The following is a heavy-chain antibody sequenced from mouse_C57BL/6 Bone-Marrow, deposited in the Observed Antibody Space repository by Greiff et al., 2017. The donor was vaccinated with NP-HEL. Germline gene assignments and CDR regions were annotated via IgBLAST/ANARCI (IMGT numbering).Heavy chain of an antibody. CDR3: ARVRDGYYWFAY. V-gene: IGHV1-61*01. CDR1: GYTFTSYW. D-gene: IGHD2-3*01. CDR2: IYPSDSET. J-gene: IGHJ3*01. Sequence: QVQLQQPGAELVRPGSSVKLSCKASGYTFTSYWMDWVKQRPGQGLEWIGNIYPSDSETHYNQKFKDKATLTVDKSSSTAYMQLSSLTSEDSAVYYCARVRDGYYWFAYWGQGTLVTVSA.